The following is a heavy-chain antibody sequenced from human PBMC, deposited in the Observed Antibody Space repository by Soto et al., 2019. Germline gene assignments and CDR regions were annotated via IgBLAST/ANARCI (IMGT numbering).Heavy chain of an antibody. V-gene: IGHV4-30-4*01. CDR1: VGSVSIGYYY. CDR2: IYYTGST. J-gene: IGHJ6*02. CDR3: ARIHFGDEPSYYYYGMDV. D-gene: IGHD4-17*01. Sequence: PSETLCITCTVSVGSVSIGYYYWSWVRHPPGNCLECIGYIYYTGSTFNNPSLKSRVSISIDTSKTQFSLKLSSVTAADTAVYYCARIHFGDEPSYYYYGMDVWGQGTTVTVSS.